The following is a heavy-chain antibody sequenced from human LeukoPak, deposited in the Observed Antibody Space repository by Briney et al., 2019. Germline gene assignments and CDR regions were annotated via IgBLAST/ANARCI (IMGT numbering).Heavy chain of an antibody. CDR3: ARGTAGNYYDSTGFDY. V-gene: IGHV3-23*01. Sequence: GGSLRLSCAASGFTFSSYAMSWVRQAPGKGLEWVSAISGSGGSTYYADSVKGRFTISRDNAKNSLYLQMNSLRAEDTAVYYCARGTAGNYYDSTGFDYWGQGTLVTVSS. D-gene: IGHD3-22*01. J-gene: IGHJ4*02. CDR2: ISGSGGST. CDR1: GFTFSSYA.